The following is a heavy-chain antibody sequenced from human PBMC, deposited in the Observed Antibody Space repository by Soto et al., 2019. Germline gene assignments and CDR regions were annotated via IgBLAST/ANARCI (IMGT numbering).Heavy chain of an antibody. CDR3: ARVVRVGTGTPTRAFDI. D-gene: IGHD1-1*01. CDR2: ISSSGSTI. V-gene: IGHV3-48*03. J-gene: IGHJ3*02. Sequence: GGSLRLSCAASGFTFSSYEMNWVRQAPGKGLEWVSYISSSGSTIYYADSVKGRFTISRDNAKNSLYLQMNSLRAEDTAVYYRARVVRVGTGTPTRAFDIWGQGTMVTVSS. CDR1: GFTFSSYE.